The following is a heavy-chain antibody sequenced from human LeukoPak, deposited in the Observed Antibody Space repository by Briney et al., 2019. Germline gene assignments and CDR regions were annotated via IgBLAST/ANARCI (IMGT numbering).Heavy chain of an antibody. CDR1: GFTFSNYW. CDR2: INTDGSRI. CDR3: AAAAGEYYGMDV. D-gene: IGHD6-13*01. J-gene: IGHJ6*02. V-gene: IGHV3-74*01. Sequence: PGGSLRLSCAASGFTFSNYWMHWVRQAPGKGLVWVSRINTDGSRITYADSVKGRFTISRDNAKNSLYLQMNSLRAEDTAVYYCAAAAGEYYGMDVWGQGTTVTVSS.